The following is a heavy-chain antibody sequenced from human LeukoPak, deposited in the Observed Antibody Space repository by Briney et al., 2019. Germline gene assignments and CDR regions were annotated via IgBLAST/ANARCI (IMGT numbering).Heavy chain of an antibody. D-gene: IGHD1-1*01. CDR2: INHSGGT. CDR1: GGSFSGYS. CDR3: AGGRSTFIWFDP. J-gene: IGHJ5*02. Sequence: SETLSLTCAVYGGSFSGYSRNWIRQPPVKGLEWIGEINHSGGTNYNPSLKSRVTISVDTSKKQFSLKLSSVTAADTAVYYCAGGRSTFIWFDPWGQGTQVTVSS. V-gene: IGHV4-34*01.